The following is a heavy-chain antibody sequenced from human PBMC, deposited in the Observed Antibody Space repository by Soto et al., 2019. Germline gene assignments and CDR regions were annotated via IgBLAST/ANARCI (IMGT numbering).Heavy chain of an antibody. CDR2: IKNDGSST. CDR1: GFTFSNYC. CDR3: ARGVDYGDSYCYYGMDV. J-gene: IGHJ6*02. D-gene: IGHD4-17*01. Sequence: EVQLVESGGGLVQPGGSLRLSCAASGFTFSNYCMHWVRQAPGKGLVWVSRIKNDGSSTSDADSVKGRFTISRDNAKNTVYLQMNGLRADDTAVYYCARGVDYGDSYCYYGMDVWGQGTTVTVSS. V-gene: IGHV3-74*01.